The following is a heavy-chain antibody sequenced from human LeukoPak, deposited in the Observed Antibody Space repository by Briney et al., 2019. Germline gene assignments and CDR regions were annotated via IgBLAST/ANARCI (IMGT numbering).Heavy chain of an antibody. CDR3: ARSRGLLSSGHLGSFDY. Sequence: ASVKVSCKASGYTFTSYYMHWVRQAPGQGLEWMGIINPSGGSTSYAQKFQGRVTMTRDTSTSTVYMELSSLRSEDTAVYYCARSRGLLSSGHLGSFDYWGQGTLVTVSS. CDR1: GYTFTSYY. J-gene: IGHJ4*02. D-gene: IGHD6-19*01. V-gene: IGHV1-46*01. CDR2: INPSGGST.